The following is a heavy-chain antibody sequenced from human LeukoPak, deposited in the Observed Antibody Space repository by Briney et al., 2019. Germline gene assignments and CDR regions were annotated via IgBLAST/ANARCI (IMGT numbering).Heavy chain of an antibody. Sequence: SETLSLTCTVSLDSTTSNFWSWVRQPPGKGLEWIGEIHRSGSTNYNPSLQRRVTISIDRPKNQIALELSSVTAADTAVYYCAREIIGGFNPGAYWGQGTLVTVSS. CDR2: IHRSGST. CDR3: AREIIGGFNPGAY. D-gene: IGHD3-16*02. CDR1: LDSTTSNF. V-gene: IGHV4-4*02. J-gene: IGHJ4*02.